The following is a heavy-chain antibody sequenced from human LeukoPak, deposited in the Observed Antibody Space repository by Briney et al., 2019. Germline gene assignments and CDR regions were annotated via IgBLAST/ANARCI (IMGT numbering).Heavy chain of an antibody. D-gene: IGHD6-19*01. CDR3: AGTNSSGWPD. Sequence: SETLSLTCAVYGGSFSGYYWSWIRQPPGKGLEWIGEINHSGSTNYNPSLKSRVTISVDTSKNQFSLKLSSVTAADTAVYYCAGTNSSGWPDWGQGTLVTVSS. CDR2: INHSGST. J-gene: IGHJ4*02. CDR1: GGSFSGYY. V-gene: IGHV4-34*01.